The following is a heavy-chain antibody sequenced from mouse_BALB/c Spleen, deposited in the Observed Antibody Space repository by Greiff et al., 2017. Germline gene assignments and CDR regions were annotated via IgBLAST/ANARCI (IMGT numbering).Heavy chain of an antibody. J-gene: IGHJ4*01. CDR3: ARRGRYDLYYYAMDY. Sequence: EVQLQQSGPGLVKPSQSLSLTCTVTGYSITSDYAWNWIRQFPGNKLEWMGYISYSGSTSYNPSLKSRISITRDTSKNQFFLQLNSVTTEDTATYYCARRGRYDLYYYAMDYWGQGTSVTVSS. V-gene: IGHV3-2*02. CDR2: ISYSGST. D-gene: IGHD2-14*01. CDR1: GYSITSDYA.